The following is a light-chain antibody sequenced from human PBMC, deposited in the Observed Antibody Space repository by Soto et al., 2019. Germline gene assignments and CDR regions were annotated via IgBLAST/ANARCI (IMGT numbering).Light chain of an antibody. CDR1: QGISNY. J-gene: IGKJ4*01. V-gene: IGKV1-27*01. Sequence: DIQMTQSPSSLSASVGDRVTITCRASQGISNYVAWYQQKPGEVPKLLIYLASTLQSGVPSRFSGSGSGTVFTLTISSLQPEDFATYYCQKYNSAPLTFGGGTKVEIK. CDR2: LAS. CDR3: QKYNSAPLT.